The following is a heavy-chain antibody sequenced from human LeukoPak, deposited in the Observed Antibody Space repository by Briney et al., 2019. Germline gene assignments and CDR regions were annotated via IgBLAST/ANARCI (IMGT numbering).Heavy chain of an antibody. CDR3: ASLGNIAVAGATRYFQH. J-gene: IGHJ1*01. V-gene: IGHV3-30-3*01. D-gene: IGHD6-19*01. CDR1: GFTLSSYA. CDR2: ISNDGSKK. Sequence: GGSLRLSCAASGFTLSSYAMHWVRQAPGKGMEWVAVISNDGSKKYYADSVKGRFTISRDNSKNTLYLQMNSLRAEDTAVYYCASLGNIAVAGATRYFQHWGQGTLVTVSS.